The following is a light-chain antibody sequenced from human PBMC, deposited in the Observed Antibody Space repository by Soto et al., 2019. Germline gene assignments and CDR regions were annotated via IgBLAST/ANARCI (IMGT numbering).Light chain of an antibody. J-gene: IGKJ5*01. CDR1: QSISSW. Sequence: IRMTQSPSTLSSTAGDRVTITCRASQSISSWLAWYQHKPGKAPKLLIYDASNLDSGVPSRFSGSGSGTEFTLTIGSLQPDDFATYKSQDYNSYLITFGQGTRLEN. CDR2: DAS. V-gene: IGKV1-5*01. CDR3: QDYNSYLIT.